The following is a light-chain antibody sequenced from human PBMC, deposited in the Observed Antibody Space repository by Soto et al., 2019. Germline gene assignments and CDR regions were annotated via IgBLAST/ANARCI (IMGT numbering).Light chain of an antibody. CDR1: QSVSGNS. V-gene: IGKV3-20*01. J-gene: IGKJ3*01. CDR2: DAS. Sequence: EIVVTQSPVTLSLSPGERATLSSRASQSVSGNSLAWYQQRPGQAPRLLIYDASSRATGTPDRFSGGGSETDFTLHISRLEPEGFAVYYCEQYGSSPYTVGPGTRVDSK. CDR3: EQYGSSPYT.